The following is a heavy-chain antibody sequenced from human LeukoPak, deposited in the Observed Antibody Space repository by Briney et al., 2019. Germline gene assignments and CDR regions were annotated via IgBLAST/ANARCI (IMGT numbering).Heavy chain of an antibody. V-gene: IGHV1-8*01. CDR3: AREPQGYCSSTICAVPVDY. J-gene: IGHJ4*02. CDR2: MNPNSGNT. D-gene: IGHD2-2*01. Sequence: ASVKVSCKASGYTFTSYDINWVRQATGQGLEWMGWMNPNSGNTGYAQKFQGRVTMTRNTSISTAYMELSSLRSEDTAVYYCAREPQGYCSSTICAVPVDYWGQGTLVTVSS. CDR1: GYTFTSYD.